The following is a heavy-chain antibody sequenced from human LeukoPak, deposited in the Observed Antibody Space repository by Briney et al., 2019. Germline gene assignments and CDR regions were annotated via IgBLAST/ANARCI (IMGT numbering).Heavy chain of an antibody. D-gene: IGHD3-22*01. CDR2: IYPVDSDT. J-gene: IGHJ4*02. Sequence: GESLKISCKGSGYSFTSYWIGWVRQVPGKGREWMGIIYPVDSDTRYSPSFQRHVTISADKSISTAYLQWSSLKASDTAMYYCARQDYYDSSGYYDYWGQGTLVTVSS. CDR3: ARQDYYDSSGYYDY. V-gene: IGHV5-51*01. CDR1: GYSFTSYW.